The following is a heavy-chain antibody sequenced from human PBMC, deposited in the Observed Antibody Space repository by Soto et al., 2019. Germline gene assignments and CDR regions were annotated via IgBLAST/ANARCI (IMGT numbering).Heavy chain of an antibody. CDR1: GFTFSNYA. CDR2: ISGSGGTT. CDR3: ALRFCSRTSCPPLNSYFYIDA. J-gene: IGHJ6*03. V-gene: IGHV3-23*01. D-gene: IGHD2-2*01. Sequence: GGSLRLSCAASGFTFSNYAMTWVRQAPGKGLEWVSGISGSGGTTFHAGSVKGRFAISRDNSKNTLYLQMNSLRAEDTAVYYCALRFCSRTSCPPLNSYFYIDAWGTGTTVTVSS.